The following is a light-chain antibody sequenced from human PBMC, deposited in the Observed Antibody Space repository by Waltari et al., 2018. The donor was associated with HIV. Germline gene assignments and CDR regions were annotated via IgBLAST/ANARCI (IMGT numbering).Light chain of an antibody. J-gene: IGLJ3*02. V-gene: IGLV2-14*01. CDR1: SSDVGGYNY. Sequence: QSALTQPASVSGSPGQSITISCTGTSSDVGGYNYVSWYQQHPGKAPKLIIYDVTERPSGVSNRFSGSKSGNTASLTISGLQADDEADYYCNSYTSSTTCVFGGGTKLTVL. CDR3: NSYTSSTTCV. CDR2: DVT.